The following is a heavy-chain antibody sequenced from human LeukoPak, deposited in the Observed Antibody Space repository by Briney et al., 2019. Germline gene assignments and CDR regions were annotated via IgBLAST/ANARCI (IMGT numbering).Heavy chain of an antibody. Sequence: GVSLRLSCAASGFTFDDYAMHWVRQAPGKGLEWVSGISWNSGSIGYADSVKGRFTISRDNAKNSLYLQMNSLRAEDTALYYCAKSMVGPGDYWGQGTLVTVSS. V-gene: IGHV3-9*01. D-gene: IGHD4/OR15-4a*01. CDR1: GFTFDDYA. CDR2: ISWNSGSI. CDR3: AKSMVGPGDY. J-gene: IGHJ4*02.